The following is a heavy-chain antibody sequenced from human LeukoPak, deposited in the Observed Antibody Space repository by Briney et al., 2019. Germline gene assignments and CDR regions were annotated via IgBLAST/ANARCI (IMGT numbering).Heavy chain of an antibody. J-gene: IGHJ4*02. D-gene: IGHD3-22*01. CDR2: FDREDDAP. Sequence: ASVKVSCKVSGYSVSELSMHWVRQAPGLGLEWMGGFDREDDAPVYAQQFQGRVTMTEDTSTDTAYMELSSLRSEDTALYYCATLDSYYDSSGRPLLPDWGQGTQVTVSS. CDR3: ATLDSYYDSSGRPLLPD. CDR1: GYSVSELS. V-gene: IGHV1-24*01.